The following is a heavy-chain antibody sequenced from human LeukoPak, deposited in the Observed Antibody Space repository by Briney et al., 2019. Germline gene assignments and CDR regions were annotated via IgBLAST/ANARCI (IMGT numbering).Heavy chain of an antibody. D-gene: IGHD2-15*01. CDR1: GFTFSNYA. CDR3: ARVDVDGFVY. J-gene: IGHJ4*02. V-gene: IGHV3-64*04. Sequence: GGSLRLSCSASGFTFSNYAMHWVRQAPGKGLEYVSAISHKGGSTYYADSVKGRFTISRDNSKNTLYLQLNSLRAEDTAVYYCARVDVDGFVYWGQGTVVTVSS. CDR2: ISHKGGST.